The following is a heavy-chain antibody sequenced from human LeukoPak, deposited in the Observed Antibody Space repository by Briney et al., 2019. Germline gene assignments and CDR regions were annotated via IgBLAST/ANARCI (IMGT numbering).Heavy chain of an antibody. V-gene: IGHV3-23*01. Sequence: GGSLRLSCAASGFTFSSYAMSWVRQAPGKGLAGVSESIDSVGSTYYADSVKIRCTISRDNSKNTLYLQMISLRAEDTAVYYCAKPGHWGQGTLVTVSS. J-gene: IGHJ4*02. CDR1: GFTFSSYA. CDR3: AKPGH. CDR2: SIDSVGST.